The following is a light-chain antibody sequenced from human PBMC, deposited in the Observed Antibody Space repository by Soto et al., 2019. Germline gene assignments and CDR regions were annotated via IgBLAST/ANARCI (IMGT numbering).Light chain of an antibody. J-gene: IGLJ1*01. CDR3: SSYTSSSTLFSV. CDR1: SSDVGGYNY. CDR2: DVS. Sequence: QSALTQPASVSGSPGQSITISCTGTSSDVGGYNYVSWYQQHPGKAPKLMIYDVSNRPSGVSNRFSGSKSGNTASLTISGLQAEDEADYYCSSYTSSSTLFSVFGTGTKLTVL. V-gene: IGLV2-14*01.